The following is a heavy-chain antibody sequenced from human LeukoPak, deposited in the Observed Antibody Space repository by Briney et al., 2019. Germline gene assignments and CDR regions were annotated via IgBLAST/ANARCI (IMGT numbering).Heavy chain of an antibody. V-gene: IGHV1-69*05. CDR2: IIPIFGTA. CDR3: ASRTTGTTNAFDI. CDR1: GGTFSSYA. J-gene: IGHJ3*02. Sequence: SVKVSCKASGGTFSSYAISWVRQAPGQGLEWMGGIIPIFGTANYAQKFQGRVTITTDESTSTAYMELSSLRSEDTAVYYCASRTTGTTNAFDIWGQGTMVTVSS. D-gene: IGHD1-1*01.